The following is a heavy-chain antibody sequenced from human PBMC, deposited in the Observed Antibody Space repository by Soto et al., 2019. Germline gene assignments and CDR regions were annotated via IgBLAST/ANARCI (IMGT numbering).Heavy chain of an antibody. V-gene: IGHV5-10-1*01. J-gene: IGHJ5*02. CDR3: AGHLYGDYVNNWFDP. D-gene: IGHD4-17*01. Sequence: PGESLKISCKGSGYSFTSYWISWVRQMPGKGLEWMGRFDPSDSYTNYSPSFQGHVTISADKSISTAYLQWSSLKASDTAMYYCAGHLYGDYVNNWFDPWGQGTLVTVSS. CDR1: GYSFTSYW. CDR2: FDPSDSYT.